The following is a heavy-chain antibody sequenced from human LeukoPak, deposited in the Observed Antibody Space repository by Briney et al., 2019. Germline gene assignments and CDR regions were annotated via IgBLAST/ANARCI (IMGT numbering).Heavy chain of an antibody. J-gene: IGHJ4*02. Sequence: SETLSLTCTVSGGSISSSSYYWGWIRQPPGKGLEWIGSIYYSGSTYYNPSLKSRVTISVDTSKNQFSLKLSSVTAADTAVYYCARDRYVLRFLEWLPPPGGFDYWGQGTLVTVSS. CDR2: IYYSGST. CDR1: GGSISSSSYY. V-gene: IGHV4-39*07. CDR3: ARDRYVLRFLEWLPPPGGFDY. D-gene: IGHD3-3*01.